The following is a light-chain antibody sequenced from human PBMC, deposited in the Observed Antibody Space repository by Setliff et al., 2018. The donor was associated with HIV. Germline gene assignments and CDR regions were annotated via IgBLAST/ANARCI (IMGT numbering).Light chain of an antibody. V-gene: IGLV2-14*01. Sequence: QSVLTQPASVSGSPGQSITTSCTGTSSDVGGYSYVSWYQQHPGKAPKLIIYEVRNRPSGVSNRFSGSKSGNTASLTISGLQAEDEADYYCSSYASSNTLPFGTGTKVTVL. CDR2: EVR. CDR1: SSDVGGYSY. J-gene: IGLJ1*01. CDR3: SSYASSNTLP.